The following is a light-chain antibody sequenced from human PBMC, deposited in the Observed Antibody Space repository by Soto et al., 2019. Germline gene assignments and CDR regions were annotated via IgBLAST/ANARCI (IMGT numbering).Light chain of an antibody. CDR3: QQRSNSIT. Sequence: EIVLTQSPGTLSLSPGERATLSCRASQSVSNNYLAWYQQKPGQAPRLLIYDASTRAAGIPARFIGSGSGTDFTLTISSLEPEDSAVYYCQQRSNSITFGQGTRLEIK. CDR1: QSVSNNY. CDR2: DAS. J-gene: IGKJ5*01. V-gene: IGKV3D-20*02.